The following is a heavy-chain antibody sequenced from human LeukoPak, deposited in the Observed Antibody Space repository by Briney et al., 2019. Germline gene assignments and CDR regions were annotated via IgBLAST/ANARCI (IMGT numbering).Heavy chain of an antibody. D-gene: IGHD2-2*01. Sequence: PSETLSLTCAVYGGSFSGYYWSWIRQPPGKGLEWIGEINHSGSTNYNPSLKSRVTISVDTSKNQFSLKLSSVTAADTAVYYCARGVGVPKTRYCSSTSCRLNNWFDPWGQGTLVTVSS. CDR1: GGSFSGYY. J-gene: IGHJ5*02. V-gene: IGHV4-34*01. CDR3: ARGVGVPKTRYCSSTSCRLNNWFDP. CDR2: INHSGST.